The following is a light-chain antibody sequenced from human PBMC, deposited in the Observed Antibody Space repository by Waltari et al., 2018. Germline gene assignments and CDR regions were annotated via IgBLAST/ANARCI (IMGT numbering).Light chain of an antibody. Sequence: DIQLTQSQSFLSASVGDRVTITCRASQGISSYLVWYQQKPGKAPKVLIYAASTLQSGVPSRFSGSGSGTEFTLTISSLQPEDFATYYCQQRSNWPPNNTFGQGTKLEIK. V-gene: IGKV1-9*01. CDR1: QGISSY. CDR3: QQRSNWPPNNT. J-gene: IGKJ2*01. CDR2: AAS.